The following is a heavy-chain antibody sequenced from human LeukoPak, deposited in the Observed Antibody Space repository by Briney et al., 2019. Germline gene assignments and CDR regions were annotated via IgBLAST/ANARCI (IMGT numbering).Heavy chain of an antibody. CDR3: ATEWADAFDI. CDR2: IISVFGTT. J-gene: IGHJ3*02. V-gene: IGHV1-69*13. D-gene: IGHD1-26*01. CDR1: GDTFSSHS. Sequence: SVKVSCKASGDTFSSHSLSWVRQAPGQGLEWMGRIISVFGTTNYAQKFQGRLTISADESSRAAYMELSSLRSEDTAVYFCATEWADAFDIWGQGTMVTVSS.